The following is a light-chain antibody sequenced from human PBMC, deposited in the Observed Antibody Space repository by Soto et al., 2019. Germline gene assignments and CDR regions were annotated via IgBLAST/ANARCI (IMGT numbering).Light chain of an antibody. J-gene: IGKJ4*01. Sequence: EIVLTQSPGTLSLSPGERATLSCMASQSVSSSYLAWYQQKPGQAPRLLIYDASNRATGIPARFSGSGSGTDFTLTISSLEPEDFAVYYCQHRANWPLTFGGGTKVDIK. CDR3: QHRANWPLT. CDR1: QSVSSSY. V-gene: IGKV3D-20*02. CDR2: DAS.